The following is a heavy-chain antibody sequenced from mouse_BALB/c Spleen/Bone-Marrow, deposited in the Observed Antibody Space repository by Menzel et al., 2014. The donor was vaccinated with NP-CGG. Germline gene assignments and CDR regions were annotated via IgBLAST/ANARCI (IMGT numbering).Heavy chain of an antibody. CDR2: ISSGGSYT. CDR3: ARVITWYFDV. D-gene: IGHD2-4*01. J-gene: IGHJ1*01. Sequence: EVMLVESGGGLVKPGGSLKLSCAASGFTFSSYAMSWVRQTPEKRLEWVATISSGGSYTYYADSVKGRFTISRDNAKSTLYLQMSSLRSEDTAMYYCARVITWYFDVWGAGTAVTVSS. V-gene: IGHV5-9-1*01. CDR1: GFTFSSYA.